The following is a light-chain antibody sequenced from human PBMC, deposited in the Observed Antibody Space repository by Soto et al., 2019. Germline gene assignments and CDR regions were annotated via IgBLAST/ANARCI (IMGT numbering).Light chain of an antibody. J-gene: IGKJ1*01. Sequence: DIVMTQSPDSLAVSLGETATIDCKSSQTVLYNSNNKNYLAWYQQKPGQPPKLLIYWASTRESGVPDRFSGSGSGTDFTLTISSLQAEDVAVYYCQQYYSAPQTFGQGTKVEIK. CDR3: QQYYSAPQT. V-gene: IGKV4-1*01. CDR2: WAS. CDR1: QTVLYNSNNKNY.